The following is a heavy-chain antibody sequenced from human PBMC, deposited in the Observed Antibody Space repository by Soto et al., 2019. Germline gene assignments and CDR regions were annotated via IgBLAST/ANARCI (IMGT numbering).Heavy chain of an antibody. J-gene: IGHJ4*02. D-gene: IGHD2-2*01. V-gene: IGHV3-7*01. Sequence: EVQLVESGGGLVQPGGSLRLSCAASGFTFSGYWMSWVRQAPGKGLEWVANIKQDGSEKYYVDSVKGRFTISRDNAKNSLSLQMSSLRAEDTAVYYCARCGSSVSCYLFDTWGQGNLVTVSS. CDR1: GFTFSGYW. CDR2: IKQDGSEK. CDR3: ARCGSSVSCYLFDT.